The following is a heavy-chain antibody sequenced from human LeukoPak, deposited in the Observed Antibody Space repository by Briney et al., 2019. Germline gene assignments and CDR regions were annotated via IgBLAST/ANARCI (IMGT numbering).Heavy chain of an antibody. Sequence: KSGGSLRLSCVASGFTFTNAWMSWVRQAPGKGLEWAARIKSKTDGGETTDYAAPVKGRFTISRDDSKNTVYLQLNSLKAEDTGVYYCATDYGFGGHWGQGILVIVSS. D-gene: IGHD3-16*01. J-gene: IGHJ4*02. CDR2: IKSKTDGGETT. CDR1: GFTFTNAW. V-gene: IGHV3-15*01. CDR3: ATDYGFGGH.